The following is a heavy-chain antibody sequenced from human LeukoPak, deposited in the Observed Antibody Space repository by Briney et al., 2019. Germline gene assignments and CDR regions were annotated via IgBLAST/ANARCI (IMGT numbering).Heavy chain of an antibody. V-gene: IGHV1-2*02. CDR1: RYTFSVYH. CDR2: IYPNSGGT. D-gene: IGHD7-27*01. CDR3: GLGTSGNWGFDL. J-gene: IGHJ5*02. Sequence: ASVKVSCKASRYTFSVYHMHWVRQAPGQGLAWMGWIYPNSGGTNYAQNPQGTVTLTRDTSIRTAYIELSSLRSDYTAAYYCGLGTSGNWGFDLCGRGTLATVSA.